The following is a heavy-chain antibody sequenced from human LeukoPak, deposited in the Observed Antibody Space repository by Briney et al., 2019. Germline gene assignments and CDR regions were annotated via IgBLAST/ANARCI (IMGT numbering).Heavy chain of an antibody. J-gene: IGHJ5*02. CDR3: ARVIRFGELSSNWFDP. CDR1: GYTFTGYY. D-gene: IGHD3-10*01. CDR2: IYPYSGDT. V-gene: IGHV1-2*02. Sequence: ASVKVSCKASGYTFTGYYIHWVRQAPGQGLEWMGWIYPYSGDTNYAQNFQGRVTMTRDTSISTAYMELSSLKSDDTAVYYCARVIRFGELSSNWFDPWGQGTLVTVSS.